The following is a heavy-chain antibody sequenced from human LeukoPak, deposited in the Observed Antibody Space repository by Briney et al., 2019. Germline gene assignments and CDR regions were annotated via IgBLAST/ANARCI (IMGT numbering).Heavy chain of an antibody. D-gene: IGHD1-26*01. CDR3: ARDQYRWELS. V-gene: IGHV4-39*02. CDR1: GGSISSSSYY. CDR2: IYYSGST. J-gene: IGHJ5*02. Sequence: SETLSLTCTVSGGSISSSSYYWGWIRQPPGKGLEWIGSIYYSGSTYYNPSLKSRVTISVDTSKNQFSLKLSSVTAADTAVYYCARDQYRWELSWGQGTLVTVSS.